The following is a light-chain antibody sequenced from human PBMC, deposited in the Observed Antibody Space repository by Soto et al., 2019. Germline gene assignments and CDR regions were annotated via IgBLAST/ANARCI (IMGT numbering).Light chain of an antibody. Sequence: QPVLTQSPSASASLGASVKLTCTLSSGHSSYAIAWHRQQPEKGPRYLMKLNSDGSHSKGDGIPDRFSGSSSGAERYLTISRLQSEDEADYYCQTWGSGTVVFGGGTQLTVL. CDR3: QTWGSGTVV. J-gene: IGLJ2*01. CDR2: LNSDGSH. V-gene: IGLV4-69*01. CDR1: SGHSSYA.